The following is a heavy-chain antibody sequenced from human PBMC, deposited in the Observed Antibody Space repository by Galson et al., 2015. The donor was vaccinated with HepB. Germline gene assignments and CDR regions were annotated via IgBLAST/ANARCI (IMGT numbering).Heavy chain of an antibody. J-gene: IGHJ6*02. V-gene: IGHV1-18*01. CDR3: ARDSRLELQLNNYYSYGMDV. CDR1: GYDFNKYG. CDR2: VSGYDGSA. Sequence: SVKVSCKASGYDFNKYGLSWVRQAPGQRPEWMGWVSGYDGSANYAPKFRGRVTMTTQASAGTAYMEMRSLTSDDTAVYYCARDSRLELQLNNYYSYGMDVWGQGTAFIVS. D-gene: IGHD1-7*01.